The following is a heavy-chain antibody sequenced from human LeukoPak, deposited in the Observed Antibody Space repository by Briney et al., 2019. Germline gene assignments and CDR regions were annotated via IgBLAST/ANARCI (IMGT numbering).Heavy chain of an antibody. Sequence: SVKVSCKASGGTFSSYAISWVRQAPGQGLEWMGGIIPIFGTANYAQKFQGRVTITADESRSTAYMELSSLRSEDTAVYYCARDRVVPAAMHYYYYGMDVWGQGTTVTVSS. CDR1: GGTFSSYA. V-gene: IGHV1-69*13. J-gene: IGHJ6*02. D-gene: IGHD2-2*01. CDR2: IIPIFGTA. CDR3: ARDRVVPAAMHYYYYGMDV.